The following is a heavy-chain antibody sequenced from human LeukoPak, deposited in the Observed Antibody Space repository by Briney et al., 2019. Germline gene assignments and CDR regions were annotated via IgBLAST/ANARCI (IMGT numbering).Heavy chain of an antibody. J-gene: IGHJ4*02. CDR1: GGSISSSSYY. Sequence: SETLSLTCTVSGGSISSSSYYWGWIRQPPGKGLEWIGSIYYSGSTYYNPSLKSRVTISVDTSKNQFSLKLSSVTAADTAVYYCARARITMVRVFDYWGQGTLVTVSS. D-gene: IGHD3-10*01. CDR2: IYYSGST. V-gene: IGHV4-39*07. CDR3: ARARITMVRVFDY.